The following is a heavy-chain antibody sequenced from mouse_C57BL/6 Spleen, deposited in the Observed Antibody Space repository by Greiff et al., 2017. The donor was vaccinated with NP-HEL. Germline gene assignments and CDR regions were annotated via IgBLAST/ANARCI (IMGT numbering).Heavy chain of an antibody. J-gene: IGHJ2*01. CDR1: GYTFTGYW. CDR3: ARGITTVVGPYYFDY. D-gene: IGHD1-1*01. V-gene: IGHV1-9*01. CDR2: ILPGSGST. Sequence: VMLVESGAELMKPGASVKLSCKATGYTFTGYWIEWVKQRPGHGLEWIGEILPGSGSTNYTEKFKGKATFTADTSSNTAYMQLSSLTTEDSAIYYCARGITTVVGPYYFDYWGQGTTLTVSS.